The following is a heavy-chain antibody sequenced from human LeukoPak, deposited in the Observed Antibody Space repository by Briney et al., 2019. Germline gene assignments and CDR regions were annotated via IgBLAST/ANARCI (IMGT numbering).Heavy chain of an antibody. J-gene: IGHJ4*02. CDR3: AKDKTGTHYYDSSGYSSFFDY. CDR1: GFTFDDYA. V-gene: IGHV3-9*01. Sequence: GGSLRLSCAASGFTFDDYAMHWVRQAPGKGLEWVSGNSWNSGSIGYADSVKGRFTISRDNAKNSLYLQMNSLRAEDTALYYCAKDKTGTHYYDSSGYSSFFDYWGQGTLVTVSS. D-gene: IGHD3-22*01. CDR2: NSWNSGSI.